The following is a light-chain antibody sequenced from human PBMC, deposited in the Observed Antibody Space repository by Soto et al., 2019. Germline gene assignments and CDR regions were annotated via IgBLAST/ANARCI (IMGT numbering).Light chain of an antibody. CDR2: AAS. V-gene: IGKV1-39*01. CDR1: QSISIY. CDR3: QQSYSTPF. J-gene: IGKJ5*01. Sequence: DIQITQSPSSLSTSLLDIVTITCRASQSISIYLNWYQQRPGKAPKLLIYAASSLQSGVPSRFSGSGSGTDFTLTISSLQTEDFATYYCQQSYSTPFFGQGTRLEIK.